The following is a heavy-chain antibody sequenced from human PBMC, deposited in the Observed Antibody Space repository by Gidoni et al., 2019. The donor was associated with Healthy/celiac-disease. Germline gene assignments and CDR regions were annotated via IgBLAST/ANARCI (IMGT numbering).Heavy chain of an antibody. CDR1: GYSFTSYW. CDR3: ASAPGLTEYCGGDCFAFDI. D-gene: IGHD2-21*02. CDR2: IYPGDSDT. Sequence: EVPLVQSGAEVKKPGESLKISCKGSGYSFTSYWIGWVRQMPGKGLEWMGIIYPGDSDTRYSPSFQGQVTISADKSISTAYLQWSSLKASDTAMYYCASAPGLTEYCGGDCFAFDIWGQGTMVTVSS. J-gene: IGHJ3*02. V-gene: IGHV5-51*01.